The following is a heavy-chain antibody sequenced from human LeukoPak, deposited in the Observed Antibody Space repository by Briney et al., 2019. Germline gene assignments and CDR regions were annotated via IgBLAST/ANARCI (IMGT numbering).Heavy chain of an antibody. CDR1: GGSISSYY. Sequence: SETLSPTCTVSGGSISSYYWSWIRQPPGKGLEWIGYIYYSGSTNYNPSLKSRVTISVDTSKNQFSLKLSSVTAADTAVYYCARVGSGSHRVVDYWGQGTLVTVSS. V-gene: IGHV4-59*01. CDR3: ARVGSGSHRVVDY. J-gene: IGHJ4*02. D-gene: IGHD1-26*01. CDR2: IYYSGST.